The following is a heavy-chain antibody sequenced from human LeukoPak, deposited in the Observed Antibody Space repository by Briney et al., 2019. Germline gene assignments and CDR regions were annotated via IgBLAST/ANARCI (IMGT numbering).Heavy chain of an antibody. Sequence: GGSLRLSCAVSGFSFSTYAMSWVRQAPGKGLEWVSAISGSGGSTYYADSVKGRFTISRDNSKNRLYLQMNSLTPEDTAVYYCASGEGYRSGYYRNYWGQGTLVTVSS. J-gene: IGHJ4*02. CDR2: ISGSGGST. D-gene: IGHD6-19*01. CDR1: GFSFSTYA. CDR3: ASGEGYRSGYYRNY. V-gene: IGHV3-23*01.